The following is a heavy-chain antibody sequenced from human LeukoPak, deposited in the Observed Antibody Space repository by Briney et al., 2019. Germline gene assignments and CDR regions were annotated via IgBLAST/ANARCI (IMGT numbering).Heavy chain of an antibody. CDR2: IIPIFGTA. CDR1: GGTFSSYA. J-gene: IGHJ3*02. CDR3: ARGHWDIVVVPAALQAFDI. Sequence: SVKISCKASGGTFSSYAISWVRQAPGQGLEWMGGIIPIFGTANYAQKFQGRVTITADESTSTAYMELSSLRSEDTAVYYCARGHWDIVVVPAALQAFDILGQGTMVTVSS. V-gene: IGHV1-69*01. D-gene: IGHD2-2*01.